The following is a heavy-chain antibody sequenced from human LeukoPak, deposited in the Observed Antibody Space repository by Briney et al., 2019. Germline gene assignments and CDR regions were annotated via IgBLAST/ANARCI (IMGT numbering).Heavy chain of an antibody. CDR2: INDSGST. CDR3: ARQTRHRVPPTYNLAVGRRGAFDY. J-gene: IGHJ4*01. D-gene: IGHD5-24*01. Sequence: SETLSLTCAVYGGSFSDYYWSWIRQPPGKGLEWIGEINDSGSTNYKPSLKSRVTIAGDTSKNQFSLKLSSVTAADTAVYYCARQTRHRVPPTYNLAVGRRGAFDYWGHGTLVTVSS. CDR1: GGSFSDYY. V-gene: IGHV4-34*01.